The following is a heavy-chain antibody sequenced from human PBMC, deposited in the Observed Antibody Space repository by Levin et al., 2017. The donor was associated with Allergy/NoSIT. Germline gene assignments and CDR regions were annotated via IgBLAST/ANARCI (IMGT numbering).Heavy chain of an antibody. D-gene: IGHD6-13*01. CDR3: ARDASRWSSSYTWFDP. Sequence: SETLSLTCTVSNDSISNYYWSWIRQPPGKGLEWIGCIYYTESTNFNPSLKSRVTMSLDTSKNEFSLKLTSVTAADTAVYYCARDASRWSSSYTWFDPWGQGVLVTASS. V-gene: IGHV4-59*01. CDR1: NDSISNYY. CDR2: IYYTEST. J-gene: IGHJ5*02.